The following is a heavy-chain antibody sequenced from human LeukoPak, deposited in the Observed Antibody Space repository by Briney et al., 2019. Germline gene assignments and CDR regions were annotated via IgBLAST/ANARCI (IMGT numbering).Heavy chain of an antibody. CDR2: TYYRSKWYN. CDR3: ARDIFPRITMVRGVRATHNWFDP. Sequence: SQTLSLTCAISGDSVSSNSAAWNWIKQSPSRGLEWLGRTYYRSKWYNDYAVSVKSRITINPDISKNQFSLQLNSATPEDTAVYYCARDIFPRITMVRGVRATHNWFDPWGQGTLVTVSS. J-gene: IGHJ5*02. V-gene: IGHV6-1*01. D-gene: IGHD3-10*01. CDR1: GDSVSSNSAA.